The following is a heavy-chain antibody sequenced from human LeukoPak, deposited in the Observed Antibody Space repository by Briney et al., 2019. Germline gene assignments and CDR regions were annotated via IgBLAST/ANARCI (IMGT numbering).Heavy chain of an antibody. V-gene: IGHV4-61*02. CDR2: IHTSGST. J-gene: IGHJ3*02. D-gene: IGHD5-12*01. CDR1: GGSISSGSYY. Sequence: PSQTLSLTCTVSGGSISSGSYYWSWIRQPAGKGLEWIGRIHTSGSTNYNPSLKSRVTISVDTSKNQFSLKLSSVTAADTAVYYCAREAVANDAFDIWGQGTMVTVSS. CDR3: AREAVANDAFDI.